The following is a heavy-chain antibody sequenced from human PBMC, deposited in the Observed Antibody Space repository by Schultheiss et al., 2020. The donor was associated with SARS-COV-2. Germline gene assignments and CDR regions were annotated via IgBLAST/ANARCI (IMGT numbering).Heavy chain of an antibody. CDR3: ARGPHLIYFDY. CDR2: INHSGST. CDR1: GGSFSGYY. Sequence: SETLSLTCAVYGGSFSGYYWSWIRQPPGKGLEWIGEINHSGSTNYNPSLKSRVTISVDTSKNQFSLKLSSVTAADTAVYYCARGPHLIYFDYWGQGTLVTVSS. V-gene: IGHV4-34*01. D-gene: IGHD2/OR15-2a*01. J-gene: IGHJ4*02.